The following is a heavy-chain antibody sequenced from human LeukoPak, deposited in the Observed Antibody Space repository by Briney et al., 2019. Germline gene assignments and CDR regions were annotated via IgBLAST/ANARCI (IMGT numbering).Heavy chain of an antibody. CDR1: GFTFDDYA. Sequence: PGRSLRLSCAASGFTFDDYAMHWVRQGPGKGLEWVSGINWISGSIGYADSVKGRFTISRDNAKNSLYLQMNSLRAEDTAVYYCANHLACGSTSCPSFDYWGQGTLVTVSS. CDR2: INWISGSI. D-gene: IGHD2-2*01. CDR3: ANHLACGSTSCPSFDY. V-gene: IGHV3-9*01. J-gene: IGHJ4*02.